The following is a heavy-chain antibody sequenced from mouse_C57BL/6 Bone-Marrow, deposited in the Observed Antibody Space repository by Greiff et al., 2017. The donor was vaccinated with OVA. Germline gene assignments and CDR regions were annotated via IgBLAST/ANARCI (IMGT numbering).Heavy chain of an antibody. D-gene: IGHD2-3*01. CDR2: IDPSDSET. V-gene: IGHV1-52*01. CDR1: GYTFTSYW. CDR3: ARGVGYYLYAMDY. J-gene: IGHJ4*01. Sequence: QVQLQQPGAELVRPGSSVKLSCKASGYTFTSYWMHWVKQRPIQGLEWIGNIDPSDSETHYNQKFKDKATLTVDKSSSTAYMQLSSLTSEDSAVYYCARGVGYYLYAMDYWGQGTSVTVSS.